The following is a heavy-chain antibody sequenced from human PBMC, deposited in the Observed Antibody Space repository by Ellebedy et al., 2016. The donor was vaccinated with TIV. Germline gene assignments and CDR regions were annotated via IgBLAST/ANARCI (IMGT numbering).Heavy chain of an antibody. J-gene: IGHJ4*02. CDR3: ARDQGWTGGATTRFDY. Sequence: GESLKISCGAFGFTFSRFWMAWLRQAPGKGLEYVAHIKYDEIEKYHLDSVKGRFTISRDNAKSSLYLQMTSLRAEDTAVYYCARDQGWTGGATTRFDYWGQGTLVTVSS. D-gene: IGHD1-1*01. V-gene: IGHV3-7*01. CDR1: GFTFSRFW. CDR2: IKYDEIEK.